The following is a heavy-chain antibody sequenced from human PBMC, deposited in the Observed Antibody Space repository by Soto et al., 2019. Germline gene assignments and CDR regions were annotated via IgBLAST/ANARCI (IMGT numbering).Heavy chain of an antibody. CDR2: ISGSGGNT. V-gene: IGHV3-23*01. Sequence: GGSLRLSCAASGFTFSNYAMSWVRQAPGKGLEWVSAISGSGGNTYYADSVKGRFTISRDNSKNTLYLQMNSLRAEDTAVYYCAKSCENGPWCAFDIWGQGTMVTVS. CDR1: GFTFSNYA. CDR3: AKSCENGPWCAFDI. D-gene: IGHD2-15*01. J-gene: IGHJ3*02.